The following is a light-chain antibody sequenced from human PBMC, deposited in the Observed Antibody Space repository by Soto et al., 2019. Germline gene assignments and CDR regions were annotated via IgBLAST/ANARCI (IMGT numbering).Light chain of an antibody. CDR3: CSYAGSYTYV. J-gene: IGLJ1*01. V-gene: IGLV2-11*01. CDR1: SSDVGAYNY. CDR2: DVS. Sequence: QSVLTQPRSVSGSPGQSVTISCTGTSSDVGAYNYVSWYQQHPGKAPKLMIYDVSKRPSGVPDRFSGSKSGNTASLTISGLQAEAEADYYCCSYAGSYTYVFGTGTKVTVL.